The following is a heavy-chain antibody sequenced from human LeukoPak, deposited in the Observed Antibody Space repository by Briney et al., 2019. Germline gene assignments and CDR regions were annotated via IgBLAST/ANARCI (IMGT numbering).Heavy chain of an antibody. J-gene: IGHJ3*01. CDR1: GGSFSTYY. Sequence: SETLSLTCAVYGGSFSTYYWSWIRQPPGKGLEWIGDIYHTGSTTYSPSLKSRVTISVDTSKKQFSLSLTSVTAADTAVYYCARVGYPTQRRVLSAVSIPTAGAFDAWGQGTLVTVSS. CDR3: ARVGYPTQRRVLSAVSIPTAGAFDA. D-gene: IGHD2-21*01. CDR2: IYHTGST. V-gene: IGHV4-34*01.